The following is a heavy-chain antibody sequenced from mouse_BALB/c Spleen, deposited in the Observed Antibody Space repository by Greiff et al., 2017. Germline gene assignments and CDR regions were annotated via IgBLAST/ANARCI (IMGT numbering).Heavy chain of an antibody. CDR2: ISSGSSTI. D-gene: IGHD2-3*01. CDR3: ARSRGYDAGAMDY. CDR1: GFTFSSFG. Sequence: EVKLVESGGGLVQPGGSRKLSCAASGFTFSSFGMHWVRQAPEKGLEWVAYISSGSSTIYYADTVKGRFTISRDNPKNTLFLQMTSLRSEDTAMYYCARSRGYDAGAMDYWGQGTSVTGSS. J-gene: IGHJ4*01. V-gene: IGHV5-17*02.